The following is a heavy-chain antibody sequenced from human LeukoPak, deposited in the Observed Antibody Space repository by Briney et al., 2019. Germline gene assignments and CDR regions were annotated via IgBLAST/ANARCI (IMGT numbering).Heavy chain of an antibody. D-gene: IGHD4-23*01. J-gene: IGHJ1*01. CDR2: INPSGGST. CDR1: GYTFTSYY. CDR3: ARVGLRWQQGEYFQH. Sequence: AASVKVSCKASGYTFTSYYMHWVRQAPGQGLEWMGIINPSGGSTSYAQKFQGRVTMTRDMSTSTDYMELSSLRSDDTAVYYCARVGLRWQQGEYFQHWGQGTLVTVSS. V-gene: IGHV1-46*01.